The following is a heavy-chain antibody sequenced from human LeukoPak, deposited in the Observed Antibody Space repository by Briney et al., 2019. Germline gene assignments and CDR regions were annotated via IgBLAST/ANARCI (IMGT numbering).Heavy chain of an antibody. D-gene: IGHD4-11*01. V-gene: IGHV3-74*01. CDR2: ICTDETTI. CDR3: ARDHDYTFHY. Sequence: GGSLTLSCAASGFTFSTYCMHWVCQPPGKGLVWVSQICTDETTIRNADSVKGRLTISRDNAKNSLYLQMNSLRAEDTAVYYCARDHDYTFHYWGQGTLVTVSS. CDR1: GFTFSTYC. J-gene: IGHJ4*02.